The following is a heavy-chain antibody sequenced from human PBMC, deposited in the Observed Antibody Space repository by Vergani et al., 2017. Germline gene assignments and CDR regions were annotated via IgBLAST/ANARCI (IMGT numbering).Heavy chain of an antibody. D-gene: IGHD2-2*01. CDR1: GYTFTDYF. CDR2: INPNSGGT. CDR3: ARVVTSSNRDYFDY. V-gene: IGHV1-2*02. J-gene: IGHJ4*02. Sequence: QVQLVQSGAEVKKPGASVKVSCKASGYTFTDYFMHWVRQAPGQGLEWMGWINPNSGGTNYAQKFQGRVTMTRDTSISTDYMELSNLRSDDTAVYYCARVVTSSNRDYFDYWGQGTLVTVSS.